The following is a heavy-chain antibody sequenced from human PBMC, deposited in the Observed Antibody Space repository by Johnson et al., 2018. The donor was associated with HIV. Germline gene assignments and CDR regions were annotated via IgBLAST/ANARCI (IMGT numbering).Heavy chain of an antibody. CDR3: AKERGYSYGRGAFDI. CDR1: GFTFSNAW. V-gene: IGHV3-23*04. Sequence: VQLVESGGGLVTPGGSLRLSCAASGFTFSNAWMSWVRQAPGKGLEWVSAISGSGGSTYYADSVKGRFTISRDNSKNTLYLQMNSLRAEDTAVYYCAKERGYSYGRGAFDIWGQGTMVTVSS. D-gene: IGHD5-18*01. J-gene: IGHJ3*02. CDR2: ISGSGGST.